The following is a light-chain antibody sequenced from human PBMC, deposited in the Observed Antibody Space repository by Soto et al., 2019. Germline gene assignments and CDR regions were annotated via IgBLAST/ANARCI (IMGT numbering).Light chain of an antibody. J-gene: IGKJ1*01. V-gene: IGKV3-20*01. CDR2: GAS. CDR3: QQYGSSGT. Sequence: IVLTQSPGTLSLSPGEIATLXCRASQRARNNSPAWYQQTPVQASRLLIYGASNRATGIPERFSGSGCGKDFIITISRLEPEDFAVYDCQQYGSSGTFGQGTKVDIK. CDR1: QRARNNS.